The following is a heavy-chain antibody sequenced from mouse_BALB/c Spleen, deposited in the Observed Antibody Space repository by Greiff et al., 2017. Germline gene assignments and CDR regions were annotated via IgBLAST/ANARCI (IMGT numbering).Heavy chain of an antibody. Sequence: EVQRVESGAELVKPGASVKLSCTASGFNIKDTYMHWVKQRPEQGLEWIGRIDPANGNTKYDPKFQGKATITADTSSNTAYLQLSSLTSEDTAVYYCAPYGNFYAMDYWGQGTSVTVSS. J-gene: IGHJ4*01. D-gene: IGHD2-1*01. V-gene: IGHV14-3*02. CDR2: IDPANGNT. CDR1: GFNIKDTY. CDR3: APYGNFYAMDY.